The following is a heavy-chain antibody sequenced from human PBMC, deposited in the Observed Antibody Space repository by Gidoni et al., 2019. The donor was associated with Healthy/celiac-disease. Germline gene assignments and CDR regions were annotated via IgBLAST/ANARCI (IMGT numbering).Heavy chain of an antibody. CDR3: MGNYYDSSGYYPPNDY. D-gene: IGHD3-22*01. Sequence: EVQLVESGGGLVQPGRSLGLSCAASGFTFEDYAMHWVRQAPGKGLEWVSGISWNSGSIGYADSVKGRFTISRDNAKNSLYLQMNSLRAEDTALYYCMGNYYDSSGYYPPNDYWGQGTLVTVSS. J-gene: IGHJ4*02. V-gene: IGHV3-9*01. CDR1: GFTFEDYA. CDR2: ISWNSGSI.